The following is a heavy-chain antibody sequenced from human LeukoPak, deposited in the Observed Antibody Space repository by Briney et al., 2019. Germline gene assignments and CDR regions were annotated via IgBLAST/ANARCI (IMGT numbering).Heavy chain of an antibody. J-gene: IGHJ4*02. CDR1: GFTFSDYY. CDR3: ARESSYPRRDFDY. Sequence: GGSLRLSCAASGFTFSDYYMSWIRQAPGKGLEWVSYISSSGSTIYYADSVKGRFTISRDNAKNSLYLQMNSLRAEDTAVYYCARESSYPRRDFDYWGQGTLVTVSS. CDR2: ISSSGSTI. V-gene: IGHV3-11*04.